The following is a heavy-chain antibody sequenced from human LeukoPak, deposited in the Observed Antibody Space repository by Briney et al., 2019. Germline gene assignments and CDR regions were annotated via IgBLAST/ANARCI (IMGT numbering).Heavy chain of an antibody. J-gene: IGHJ3*02. V-gene: IGHV4-59*01. CDR1: GGSISSYH. Sequence: PSETLSLTCTVSGGSISSYHWSWIRQPPGKGLEWIGYIYYSGSTNYNPSLKSRVTISVDTSKNQFSLKLSSATAADTAVYYCARDRSDLAYCGGDCYPDAFDIWGQGTMVAVSS. CDR2: IYYSGST. CDR3: ARDRSDLAYCGGDCYPDAFDI. D-gene: IGHD2-21*01.